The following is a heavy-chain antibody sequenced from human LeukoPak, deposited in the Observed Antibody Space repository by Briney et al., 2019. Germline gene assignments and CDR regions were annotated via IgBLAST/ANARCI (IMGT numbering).Heavy chain of an antibody. V-gene: IGHV1-69*06. D-gene: IGHD5-24*01. CDR1: GGTFSSYA. CDR2: IIPIFGTA. CDR3: ARGRDGYNRHAFDI. J-gene: IGHJ3*02. Sequence: AASVKVSCKASGGTFSSYAISWVRQAPGQGLEWMGGIIPIFGTANYAQKLQGRVTITADKSTSTAYMELSSLRSEDTAVYYCARGRDGYNRHAFDIWGQGTMVTVSS.